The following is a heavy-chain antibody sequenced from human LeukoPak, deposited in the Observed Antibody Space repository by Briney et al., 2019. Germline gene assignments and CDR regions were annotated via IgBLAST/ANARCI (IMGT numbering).Heavy chain of an antibody. CDR1: GFMFRSFE. CDR3: ALLAVASDFDY. V-gene: IGHV3-48*03. J-gene: IGHJ4*02. CDR2: ISSGASTM. Sequence: GGSLRLSCAASGFMFRSFEMYWVRQAPGEGLEWVAYISSGASTMYYADSVKGRFTISRDDAKNSLFLQMNSLRAEDTAIYYCALLAVASDFDYWGRGTLVTVSS. D-gene: IGHD6-19*01.